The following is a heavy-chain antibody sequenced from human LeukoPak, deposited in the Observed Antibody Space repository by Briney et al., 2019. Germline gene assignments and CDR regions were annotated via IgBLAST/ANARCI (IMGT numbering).Heavy chain of an antibody. CDR2: IKEDGSEK. J-gene: IGHJ4*02. CDR3: ARDSVHGYYDSSGYSPFDC. V-gene: IGHV3-7*01. D-gene: IGHD3-22*01. Sequence: GGSLRLSCAASGFTFSSYWMSWVRQAPGKGLEWVANIKEDGSEKYYVDSVKGRFTISRDNAKNSLYLQMNSLRAEDTAVYYYARDSVHGYYDSSGYSPFDCWGQGTLVTVSS. CDR1: GFTFSSYW.